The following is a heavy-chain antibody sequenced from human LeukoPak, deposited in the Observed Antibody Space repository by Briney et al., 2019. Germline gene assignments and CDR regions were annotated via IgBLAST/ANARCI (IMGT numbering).Heavy chain of an antibody. V-gene: IGHV3-30*18. Sequence: QTGGSLRLSCAASGFTFSSYGMHWVRRAPGKGLEWVAVISYEGSNKYYADSVKGRFTISRDNSKNTLYLQMNSLRAEDTAVYYCAKESSIDFWSGYPLDYWGQGTLVTVSS. CDR2: ISYEGSNK. CDR1: GFTFSSYG. D-gene: IGHD3-3*01. J-gene: IGHJ4*02. CDR3: AKESSIDFWSGYPLDY.